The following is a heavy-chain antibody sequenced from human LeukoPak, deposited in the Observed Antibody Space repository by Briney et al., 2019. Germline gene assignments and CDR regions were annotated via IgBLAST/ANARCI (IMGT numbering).Heavy chain of an antibody. D-gene: IGHD5/OR15-5a*01. J-gene: IGHJ1*01. CDR2: ISDSGST. CDR3: AIYDCFGYQYLLH. V-gene: IGHV4-4*08. Sequence: PSETLTLSCTPSGGSISDDCWCWIRQPPGKGLEWIGYISDSGSTNYNPSLKSRLTISLDTSRSHLSLKLSSVTAADTAVYYCAIYDCFGYQYLLHWGGDPLVSVSS. CDR1: GGSISDDC.